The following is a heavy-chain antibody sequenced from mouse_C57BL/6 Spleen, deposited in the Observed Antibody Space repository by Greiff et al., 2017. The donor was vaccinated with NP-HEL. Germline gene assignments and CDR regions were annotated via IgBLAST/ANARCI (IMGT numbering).Heavy chain of an antibody. D-gene: IGHD1-1*01. CDR2: ISNGGGST. J-gene: IGHJ3*01. CDR1: GFTFSDYY. V-gene: IGHV5-12*01. Sequence: EVHLVESGGGLVQPGGSLKLSCAASGFTFSDYYMYWVRQTPEKRLEWVAYISNGGGSTYYPDTVKGRFTISSDNAKNTLYLQMSRLKSEDTAMYYCASPLGYGSSPAWCAYWGQGTLVTVSA. CDR3: ASPLGYGSSPAWCAY.